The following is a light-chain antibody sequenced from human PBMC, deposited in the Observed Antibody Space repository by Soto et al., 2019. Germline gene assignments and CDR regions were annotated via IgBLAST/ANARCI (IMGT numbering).Light chain of an antibody. Sequence: DIQMTQSPSSLSASAGDRVTITCRASQGIRNNLAWYQQKPGEVPKLLIYAASTLQSVVPSRFSGSGSGTDFTLTISSLQPEDVATYYCQKYFSVPFTFVPGTKVVIK. CDR1: QGIRNN. J-gene: IGKJ3*01. V-gene: IGKV1-27*01. CDR2: AAS. CDR3: QKYFSVPFT.